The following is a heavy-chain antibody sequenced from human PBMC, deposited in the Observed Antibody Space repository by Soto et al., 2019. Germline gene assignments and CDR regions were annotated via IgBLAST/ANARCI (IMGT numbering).Heavy chain of an antibody. CDR3: ARDPRYCSRGSCYREYYYYYYGMDV. D-gene: IGHD2-15*01. CDR2: IIPIFGTA. Sequence: QVQLVQSGAEVKKPGSSVKVSCKASGGTFSSYAISWVRQAPGQGLEWMGGIIPIFGTANYAQKFQGRVTITADESTSTAYMELSSLRCEDTAVYYCARDPRYCSRGSCYREYYYYYYGMDVWGQGTTVTVSS. V-gene: IGHV1-69*01. J-gene: IGHJ6*02. CDR1: GGTFSSYA.